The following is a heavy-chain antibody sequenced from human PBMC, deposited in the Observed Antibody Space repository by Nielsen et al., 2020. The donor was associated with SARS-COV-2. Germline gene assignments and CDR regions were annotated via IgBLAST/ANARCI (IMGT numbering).Heavy chain of an antibody. Sequence: RQAPGQGLEWMGWMNPNSGNTGYAQKFQGRVTMTRNTSISTAYMELSSLRSEDTAVYYCARDHCSSTSCLYYYYGMDVWGQGTTVTVSS. J-gene: IGHJ6*02. V-gene: IGHV1-8*01. CDR2: MNPNSGNT. CDR3: ARDHCSSTSCLYYYYGMDV. D-gene: IGHD2-2*01.